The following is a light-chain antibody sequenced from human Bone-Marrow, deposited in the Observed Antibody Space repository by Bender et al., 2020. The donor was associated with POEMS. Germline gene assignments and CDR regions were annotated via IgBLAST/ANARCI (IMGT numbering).Light chain of an antibody. V-gene: IGLV2-8*01. CDR3: SSYAGSNNYV. CDR2: EVN. J-gene: IGLJ1*01. CDR1: ISDVGAYGY. Sequence: QSALTQPASVSESPGQSITISCAGSISDVGAYGYVSWYQQHPGKAPKVIIYEVNKRPSGVPDRFSGSKSGNTASLTVSGLQAEDEADYYCSSYAGSNNYVFGTGTKVSVL.